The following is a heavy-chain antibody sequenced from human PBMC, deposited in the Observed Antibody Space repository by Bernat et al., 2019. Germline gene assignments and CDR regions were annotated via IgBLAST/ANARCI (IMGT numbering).Heavy chain of an antibody. CDR2: INSDGSNT. J-gene: IGHJ4*02. CDR1: GFTFSSYW. D-gene: IGHD1-26*01. CDR3: ARGYSGRYRIDY. Sequence: EVQLVESGGGLVQPGGSPRLSCAASGFTFSSYWMHWVRQAPGKGLVWVSRINSDGSNTTYADSVKGRFTISRDNAKNTLYLQMDSLRAEDTAVYYCARGYSGRYRIDYWGQGTLVTVSS. V-gene: IGHV3-74*03.